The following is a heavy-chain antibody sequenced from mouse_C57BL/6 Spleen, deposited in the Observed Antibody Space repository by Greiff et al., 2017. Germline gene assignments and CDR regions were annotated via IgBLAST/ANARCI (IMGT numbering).Heavy chain of an antibody. V-gene: IGHV1-81*01. J-gene: IGHJ4*01. Sequence: VQLQQSGAELARPGASVKLSCKASGYTFTSYGISWVKQRTGPGLEWIGEIYPRSGNTYYNEKFKGKATLTADKSSSTAYMELRSLTSEDSAVYFCARRYGNYGMDYWGQGTSVTVSS. D-gene: IGHD2-1*01. CDR3: ARRYGNYGMDY. CDR2: IYPRSGNT. CDR1: GYTFTSYG.